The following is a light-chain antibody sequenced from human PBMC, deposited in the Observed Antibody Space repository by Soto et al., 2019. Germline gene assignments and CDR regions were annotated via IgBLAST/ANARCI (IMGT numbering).Light chain of an antibody. CDR3: QHYVERSPIT. V-gene: IGKV3-20*01. CDR2: GAS. Sequence: TQSPGTLSLSPGERATLSCRASQSVSSRLAWYQQKPGRAPRLLISGASSRATGIPDRFSGSGSGTDFTLTISRLEPEDFALYYCQHYVERSPITFGQGTRLEI. CDR1: QSVSSR. J-gene: IGKJ5*01.